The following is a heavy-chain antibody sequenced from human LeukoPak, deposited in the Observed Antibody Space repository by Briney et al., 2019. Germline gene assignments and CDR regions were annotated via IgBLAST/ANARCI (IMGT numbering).Heavy chain of an antibody. V-gene: IGHV3-7*01. CDR3: ARDRGGRTGLDD. J-gene: IGHJ4*02. CDR2: IKEDGSEK. Sequence: ETLSLTCAVYGGSFSGHYWSWIRQPPGKGLEWVAFIKEDGSEKYYVDSVKGRFTISRDNAENSLYLQMNSLRAEDTAVCYCARDRGGRTGLDDWGQGTLVTVSS. CDR1: GGSFSGHY. D-gene: IGHD2-15*01.